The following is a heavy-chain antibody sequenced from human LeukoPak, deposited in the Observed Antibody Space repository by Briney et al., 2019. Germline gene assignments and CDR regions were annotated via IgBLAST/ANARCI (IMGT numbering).Heavy chain of an antibody. V-gene: IGHV3-11*01. Sequence: GGSLRLSCAASGFTFSDYYMSWIRQAPGKGLEWVSYISSSGSTIYYADPVKGRFTISRDNAKNSLYLQMNSLRAEDTAVYYCARRGPVNSYSSSWLFDYWGQGTLVTVSS. CDR3: ARRGPVNSYSSSWLFDY. CDR1: GFTFSDYY. D-gene: IGHD6-13*01. CDR2: ISSSGSTI. J-gene: IGHJ4*02.